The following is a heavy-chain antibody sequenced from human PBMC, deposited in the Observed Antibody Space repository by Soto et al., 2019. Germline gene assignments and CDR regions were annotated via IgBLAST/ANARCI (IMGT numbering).Heavy chain of an antibody. J-gene: IGHJ5*02. CDR3: ARVRTPRYYYDSSGPLIWFDP. CDR2: IYYSGST. Sequence: PSETLSLTCTASGGSISSYYWSWIRQPPGKGLEWIGYIYYSGSTNYNPSLKSRVTISVDTSKNQFSLKLSSVTAADTAVYYCARVRTPRYYYDSSGPLIWFDPWGQGTLVTVSS. CDR1: GGSISSYY. D-gene: IGHD3-22*01. V-gene: IGHV4-59*01.